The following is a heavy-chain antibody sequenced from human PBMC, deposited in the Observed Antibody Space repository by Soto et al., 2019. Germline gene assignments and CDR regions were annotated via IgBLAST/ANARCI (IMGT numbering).Heavy chain of an antibody. CDR2: INPYNGNT. V-gene: IGHV1-18*01. D-gene: IGHD4-17*01. J-gene: IGHJ4*02. Sequence: GASVKVSCKASGYTFNTYGITWVRQAPGQGLEWMGWINPYNGNTKFAQKLQDRVTMTTATSTSTAYVELASLRSDDTAVYYCARGCIAVTTHLCYWGQGTLVTVSS. CDR1: GYTFNTYG. CDR3: ARGCIAVTTHLCY.